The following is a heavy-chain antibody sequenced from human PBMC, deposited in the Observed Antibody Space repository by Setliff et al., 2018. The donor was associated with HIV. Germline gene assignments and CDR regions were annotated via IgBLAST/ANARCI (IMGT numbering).Heavy chain of an antibody. D-gene: IGHD3-3*01. Sequence: SETLSLTCTVSGGSINTFYWSWIRQPPGKGLEWIGYISTSGSTKYNPSLKSRVTILVDPSNNQFSLRLSSVTAADTAVYYCARHSDFWSEDAFDIWAQGTVVTVSS. CDR1: GGSINTFY. CDR3: ARHSDFWSEDAFDI. J-gene: IGHJ3*02. CDR2: ISTSGST. V-gene: IGHV4-4*09.